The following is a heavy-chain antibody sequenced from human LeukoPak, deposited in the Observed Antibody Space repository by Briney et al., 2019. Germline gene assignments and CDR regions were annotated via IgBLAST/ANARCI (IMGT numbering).Heavy chain of an antibody. Sequence: GGSLRLSCAASGFTFSTYAMTWVRQAPGKGLEWVSSISGRSDNAYYADSVKGRFTVSRDNSKNTLYLQMSSLRAEDTAVYYCAKESGALGAPLYDYWGRGILVTASS. J-gene: IGHJ4*02. D-gene: IGHD4/OR15-4a*01. CDR2: ISGRSDNA. V-gene: IGHV3-23*01. CDR1: GFTFSTYA. CDR3: AKESGALGAPLYDY.